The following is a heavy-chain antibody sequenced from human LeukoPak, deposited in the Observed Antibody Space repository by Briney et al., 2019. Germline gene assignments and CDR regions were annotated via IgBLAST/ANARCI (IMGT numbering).Heavy chain of an antibody. Sequence: PGGSLRLSCAASGFTFSIYWMSWVRQAPGKGLEWVANINQDGSQKYYVDSVKGRFTISRDNAKNSVYLQMDNLRAEDTAVYYCVGSSGWLFDYWGQGILVAVSS. V-gene: IGHV3-7*01. CDR2: INQDGSQK. CDR1: GFTFSIYW. D-gene: IGHD6-19*01. J-gene: IGHJ4*02. CDR3: VGSSGWLFDY.